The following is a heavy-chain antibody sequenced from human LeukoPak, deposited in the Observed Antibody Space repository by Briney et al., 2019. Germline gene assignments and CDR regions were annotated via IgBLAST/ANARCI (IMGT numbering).Heavy chain of an antibody. CDR1: GGSISSGGYY. CDR3: ARGIEAFGFDP. Sequence: SETLSLTCTVSGGSISSGGYYWSWIRQHPGKGLEWIGYIYYSGSTYYNPSLKSRVTISVDTSKNQFSLKLSSVTAADTAVYYCARGIEAFGFDPWGQGTLVTVSS. D-gene: IGHD6-25*01. CDR2: IYYSGST. J-gene: IGHJ5*02. V-gene: IGHV4-31*03.